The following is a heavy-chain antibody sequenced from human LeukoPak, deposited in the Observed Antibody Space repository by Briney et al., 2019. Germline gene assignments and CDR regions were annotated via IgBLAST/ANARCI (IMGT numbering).Heavy chain of an antibody. J-gene: IGHJ6*03. Sequence: PGGSLRLSCAASGFTFSSYSMNWVRQAPGKGLEWVSSISSSSSYIYYADSVKGRFTISRDNAKNSLYLQMNSLRAEDTAVYYCAREEGSGSYYYMDVWGKGTTVTVSS. D-gene: IGHD3-10*01. CDR3: AREEGSGSYYYMDV. V-gene: IGHV3-21*01. CDR1: GFTFSSYS. CDR2: ISSSSSYI.